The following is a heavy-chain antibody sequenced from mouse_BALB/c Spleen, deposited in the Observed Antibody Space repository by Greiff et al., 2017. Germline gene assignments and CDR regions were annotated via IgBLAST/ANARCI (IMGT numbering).Heavy chain of an antibody. CDR3: ASYLYYYGSSSYYYAMDY. Sequence: VQLQQSGPGLVQPSQSLSITCTVSGISLTSYGVHWVRQSPGKGLEWLGVIWSGGSTDYNAAFISRLSISKDNSKSQVFFKMNSLQANDTAIYYCASYLYYYGSSSYYYAMDYWGQGTSVTVSS. V-gene: IGHV2-2*02. J-gene: IGHJ4*01. D-gene: IGHD1-1*01. CDR2: IWSGGST. CDR1: GISLTSYG.